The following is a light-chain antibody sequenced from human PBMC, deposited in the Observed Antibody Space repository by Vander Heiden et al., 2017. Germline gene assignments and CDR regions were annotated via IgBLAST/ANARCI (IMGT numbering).Light chain of an antibody. Sequence: QSDLTQPDSVSGSAGQSITISCAGTSSDGGNDNYVSWYQQHPGKAPKLVIYDVTNRPSGVSNRFSGAKSGNTASLTISGLQPEDEADYYCSSYTTSSTQVFGTGTKVTVL. V-gene: IGLV2-14*03. CDR1: SSDGGNDNY. CDR3: SSYTTSSTQV. CDR2: DVT. J-gene: IGLJ1*01.